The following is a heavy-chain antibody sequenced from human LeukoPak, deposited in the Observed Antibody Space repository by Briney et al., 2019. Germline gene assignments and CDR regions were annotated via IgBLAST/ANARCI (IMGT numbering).Heavy chain of an antibody. V-gene: IGHV3-21*01. CDR2: IVSTSSLM. CDR1: GFTFSTYN. D-gene: IGHD5-18*01. Sequence: PGGSLRLSCVASGFTFSTYNMNWVRQAPGKGLEWVSSIVSTSSLMSYSDSVKGRFTISRDNAKNSVYLQMNSLRAEDTAVYNCAIYSYAIPLPFDLWGQGTLVTVSA. J-gene: IGHJ4*02. CDR3: AIYSYAIPLPFDL.